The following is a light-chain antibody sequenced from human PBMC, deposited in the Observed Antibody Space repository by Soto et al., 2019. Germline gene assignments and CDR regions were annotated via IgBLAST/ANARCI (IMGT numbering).Light chain of an antibody. Sequence: EIVLTQSPGTLSLSPGEGATLSCRASQSVSTTYFAWYQQKPGQAPRLVMYGASSRATGITDRFSGSGSGTDFTLTISILQPEDCAVYYCQQYAASPWTFGQGTKVEF. CDR2: GAS. CDR3: QQYAASPWT. J-gene: IGKJ1*01. V-gene: IGKV3-20*01. CDR1: QSVSTTY.